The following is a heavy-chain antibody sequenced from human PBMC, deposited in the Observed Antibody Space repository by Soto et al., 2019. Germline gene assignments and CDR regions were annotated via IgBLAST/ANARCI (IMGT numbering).Heavy chain of an antibody. J-gene: IGHJ4*02. CDR3: AKETRFNCSGGSCYVDYFDY. CDR1: GFTFSSYG. D-gene: IGHD2-15*01. CDR2: ISYDGSNK. V-gene: IGHV3-30*18. Sequence: GGSLRLSCAASGFTFSSYGMHWVRQAPGKGLEWVAVISYDGSNKYYADSVKGRFTISRDNSKNTLYLQMNSLRAEDTAVYYCAKETRFNCSGGSCYVDYFDYWGQGTLVTVSS.